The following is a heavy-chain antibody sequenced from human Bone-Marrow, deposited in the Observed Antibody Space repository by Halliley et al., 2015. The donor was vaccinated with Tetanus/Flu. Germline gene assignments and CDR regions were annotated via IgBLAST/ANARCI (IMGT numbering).Heavy chain of an antibody. J-gene: IGHJ5*02. CDR3: ARSGSGNYEGWLDP. CDR2: IFYSGKS. V-gene: IGHV4-59*01. Sequence: TLSLTCTVSGGSISPYHWSWIRQPPGKGLEWIGYIFYSGKSKYNPSLKSRVTISVDTSKKQLSLRLSSVTPADTAAYYCARSGSGNYEGWLDPWGQGTLVTVSS. CDR1: GGSISPYH. D-gene: IGHD3-10*01.